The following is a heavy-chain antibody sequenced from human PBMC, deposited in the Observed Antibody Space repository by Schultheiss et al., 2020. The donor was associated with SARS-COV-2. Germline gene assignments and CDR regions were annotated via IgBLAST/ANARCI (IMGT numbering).Heavy chain of an antibody. CDR1: GYSFTSYW. V-gene: IGHV5-51*01. D-gene: IGHD5-18*01. Sequence: GESLKISCKGSGYSFTSYWIGWVRQMPGKGLEWMGIVYPGDSDTRYSPSFQGQVTFSADKSVSTAYLQCSSLQTSDTAIYYCSRPKDTAMVTVDYWGQGTLVTVSS. CDR2: VYPGDSDT. J-gene: IGHJ4*02. CDR3: SRPKDTAMVTVDY.